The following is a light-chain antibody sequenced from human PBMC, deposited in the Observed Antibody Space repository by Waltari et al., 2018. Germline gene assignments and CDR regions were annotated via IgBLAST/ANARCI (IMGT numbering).Light chain of an antibody. Sequence: EIVLTQSPGTLSLSPGEGATLSCRASQSVSTSYLAWYQQKPGQAPRLLIYGASNRATDIPDSFTGSGSGTEFTLTINRMEPEDFAVYYCQQYGNSRGSFGQGTKLEIK. CDR2: GAS. V-gene: IGKV3-20*01. J-gene: IGKJ2*03. CDR3: QQYGNSRGS. CDR1: QSVSTSY.